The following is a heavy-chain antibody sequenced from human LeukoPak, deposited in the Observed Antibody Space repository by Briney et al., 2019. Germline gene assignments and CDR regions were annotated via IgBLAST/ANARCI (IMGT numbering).Heavy chain of an antibody. CDR3: ARMKSGYHDY. CDR1: GFTFSSYE. CDR2: ISSSGSTI. V-gene: IGHV3-48*03. Sequence: PGGSLRLSCAASGFTFSSYEMNWVRQAPGKGLEWASYISSSGSTIYYADSVKGRFTISRDNAKNSLYLQMNSLRAEDTAVYYCARMKSGYHDYWGQGTLVTVSS. J-gene: IGHJ4*02. D-gene: IGHD3-9*01.